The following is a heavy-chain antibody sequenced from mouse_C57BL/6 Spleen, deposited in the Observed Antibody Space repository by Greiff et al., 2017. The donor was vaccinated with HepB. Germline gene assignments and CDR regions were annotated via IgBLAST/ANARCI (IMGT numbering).Heavy chain of an antibody. Sequence: VHVKQSGAELVRPGASVKLSCTASGFNIKDDYMHWVKQRPEQGLEWIGWIDPENGDTEYASKFQGKATITADTSSNTAYLQLSSLTSEDTAVYYCTTGYDGHPFDYWGQGTTLTVSS. J-gene: IGHJ2*01. CDR2: IDPENGDT. CDR3: TTGYDGHPFDY. CDR1: GFNIKDDY. V-gene: IGHV14-4*01. D-gene: IGHD2-3*01.